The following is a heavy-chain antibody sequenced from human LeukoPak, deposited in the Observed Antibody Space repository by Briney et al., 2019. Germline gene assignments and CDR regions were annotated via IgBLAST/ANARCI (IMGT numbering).Heavy chain of an antibody. D-gene: IGHD2-2*01. J-gene: IGHJ3*02. CDR3: ARASKFWSDPDAFDI. CDR1: GFSFSTSW. CDR2: IKEDGTEK. Sequence: GGSLRLSCEASGFSFSTSWMSWVRQAPGKGLEWVANIKEDGTEKYYVDSVKGRFTISRDDARNSLYLQMRNLRAEDTAVYYCARASKFWSDPDAFDIWGQGTMVTVSS. V-gene: IGHV3-7*01.